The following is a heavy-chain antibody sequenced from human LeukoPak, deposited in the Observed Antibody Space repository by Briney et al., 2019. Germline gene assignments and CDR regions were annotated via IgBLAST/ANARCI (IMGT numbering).Heavy chain of an antibody. Sequence: PGRSLRLSCAASGFTFSSYGMHWVRQAPGKGLEWVAVIWYDGSNKYYADSVKGRFTISRDNSKNTLYLQMNSLRAEDTAVYYCAKSGSREYYYYYYMDVWGKGTTV. CDR2: IWYDGSNK. CDR1: GFTFSSYG. CDR3: AKSGSREYYYYYYMDV. V-gene: IGHV3-33*06. D-gene: IGHD3-10*01. J-gene: IGHJ6*03.